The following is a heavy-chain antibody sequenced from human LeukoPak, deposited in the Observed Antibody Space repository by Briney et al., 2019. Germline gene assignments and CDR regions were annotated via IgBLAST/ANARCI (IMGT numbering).Heavy chain of an antibody. J-gene: IGHJ4*01. CDR1: GFTFSSYA. CDR2: ISSNGGST. Sequence: GGSLRLSCAASGFTFSSYALHGVRQAPGKGLEYVSAISSNGGSTYYANSVKGRFTISRDNSKKTLYLQMGSLRAEDMAVYYCARWSSGYYYDYWVHGAVATVSS. V-gene: IGHV3-64*01. CDR3: ARWSSGYYYDY. D-gene: IGHD3-22*01.